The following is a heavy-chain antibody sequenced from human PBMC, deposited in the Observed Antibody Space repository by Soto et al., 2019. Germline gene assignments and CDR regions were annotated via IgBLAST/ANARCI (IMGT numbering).Heavy chain of an antibody. CDR2: IGGSGDST. Sequence: EVQLLESGGGLVQPGGSLRLSCAASRFTFSRYAMSWVRQAPGKGLEWVSAIGGSGDSTFYADSVKGRFTISRDNSKNTLYLQMNTRSAEATVVYYCAKGMSGSYSYNWFDPWGQGTLVTVSS. CDR1: RFTFSRYA. D-gene: IGHD1-26*01. J-gene: IGHJ5*02. V-gene: IGHV3-23*01. CDR3: AKGMSGSYSYNWFDP.